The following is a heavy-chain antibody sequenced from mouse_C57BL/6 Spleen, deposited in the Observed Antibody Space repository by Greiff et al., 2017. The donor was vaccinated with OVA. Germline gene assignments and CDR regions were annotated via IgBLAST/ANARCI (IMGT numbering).Heavy chain of an antibody. CDR3: ARWGSTLYAMDY. D-gene: IGHD1-1*01. V-gene: IGHV1-50*01. Sequence: QVQLQQPGAELVKPGASVKLSCKASGYTFTSYWMQWVKQRPGQGLEWIGEIDPSDSYTNYNQKFKGKATLTVDTASSTAYMQLSSLTSEDSAVYYCARWGSTLYAMDYWGQGTSVTVAS. J-gene: IGHJ4*01. CDR2: IDPSDSYT. CDR1: GYTFTSYW.